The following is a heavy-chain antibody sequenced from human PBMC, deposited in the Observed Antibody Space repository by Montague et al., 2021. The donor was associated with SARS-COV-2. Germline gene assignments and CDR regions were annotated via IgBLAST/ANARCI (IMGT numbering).Heavy chain of an antibody. Sequence: SETLSLTCTVSGVVVIRRRSEGHTYELQTHEECVCRLHLEKRKNNNPSLKTRVTISIDTSKNQFSLKLSSVTAADTAVYYCARGQEVYAINGDLNYWGQGTLVTVSS. CDR3: ARGQEVYAINGDLNY. J-gene: IGHJ4*02. D-gene: IGHD2-8*01. CDR2: LHLEKRK. V-gene: IGHV4-34*05. CDR1: GVVVIRRR.